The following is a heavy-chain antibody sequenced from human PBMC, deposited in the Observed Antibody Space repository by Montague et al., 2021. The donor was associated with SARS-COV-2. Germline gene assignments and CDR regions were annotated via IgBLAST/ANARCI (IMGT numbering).Heavy chain of an antibody. J-gene: IGHJ6*02. CDR1: GGSISSYY. CDR2: IYYSGST. CDR3: ARQSGRLWGIAVAGAFDV. D-gene: IGHD6-19*01. Sequence: SETLSLTCTVSGGSISSYYWSWIRQPPGKGLEWIGYIYYSGSTNYNPSLKSRVTISVDTSKNQFSLKLSSVTAADTAVYYCARQSGRLWGIAVAGAFDVWGQGTTVTVSS. V-gene: IGHV4-59*08.